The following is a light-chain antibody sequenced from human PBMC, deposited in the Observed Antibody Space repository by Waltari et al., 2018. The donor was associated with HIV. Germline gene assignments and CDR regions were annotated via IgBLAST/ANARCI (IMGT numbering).Light chain of an antibody. V-gene: IGLV3-21*01. J-gene: IGLJ3*02. Sequence: YVLTQPPSVSVAPGEMARLTCGGNHIGNKGVHWYQLKSGQAPLLVIFDNVDRPSRITERFSGSISGFTATLAISRVEPGDEAVYYCQVWDRPSDQWVFGGGTTLIV. CDR1: HIGNKG. CDR3: QVWDRPSDQWV. CDR2: DNV.